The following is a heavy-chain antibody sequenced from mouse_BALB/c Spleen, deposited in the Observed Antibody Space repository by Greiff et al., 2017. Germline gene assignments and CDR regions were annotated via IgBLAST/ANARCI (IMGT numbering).Heavy chain of an antibody. CDR3: ARSNWDPNFDY. CDR2: IDPANGNT. Sequence: VQLKESGAELVKPGASVKLSCTASGFNIKDTYMHWVKQRPEQGLEWIGRIDPANGNTKYDPKFQGKATITADTSSNTAYLQLSSLTSEDTAVYYCARSNWDPNFDYWGQGTTLTVSS. D-gene: IGHD4-1*01. J-gene: IGHJ2*01. V-gene: IGHV14-3*02. CDR1: GFNIKDTY.